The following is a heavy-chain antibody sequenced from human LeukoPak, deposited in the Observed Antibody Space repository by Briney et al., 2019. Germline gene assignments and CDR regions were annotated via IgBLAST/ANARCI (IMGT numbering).Heavy chain of an antibody. D-gene: IGHD6-13*01. Sequence: ASVKVSCKASGYTFTGYYMHWVRQAPGQGLEWMGRINPNSGGTNYAQKFQGRVTMTRDTSISTAYMELSRLRSDDTAVYYCARDLTAAAGTHDYWGQGTLVTVSS. CDR3: ARDLTAAAGTHDY. CDR2: INPNSGGT. V-gene: IGHV1-2*06. J-gene: IGHJ4*02. CDR1: GYTFTGYY.